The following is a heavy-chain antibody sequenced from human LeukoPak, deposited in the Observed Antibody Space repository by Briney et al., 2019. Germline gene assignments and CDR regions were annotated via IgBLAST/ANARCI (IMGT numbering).Heavy chain of an antibody. J-gene: IGHJ3*01. D-gene: IGHD2-15*01. V-gene: IGHV4-4*07. CDR3: ARGRYCSANICSSGDAFDG. Sequence: SETLSRTCTVSGGSINNYYWRWIRPPAGEGLEWIGRIYTRGSTNYHPSLKTRATMSVDTSKNQFSLKLICVTAAEPAVYYCARGRYCSANICSSGDAFDGWGQGTMVSASS. CDR1: GGSINNYY. CDR2: IYTRGST.